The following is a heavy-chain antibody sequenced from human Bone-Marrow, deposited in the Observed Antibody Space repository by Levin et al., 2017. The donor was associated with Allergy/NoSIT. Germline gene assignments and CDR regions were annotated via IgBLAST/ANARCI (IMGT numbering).Heavy chain of an antibody. J-gene: IGHJ4*02. CDR1: GFPFRSYA. D-gene: IGHD6-19*01. Sequence: LSLTCAASGFPFRSYAMSWVRQAPGKGLEWVSAISGSGGSTYYADSVKGRFTISRDNSKNTLYLQMNSLRAEDTAVYYCPFLYSSGWYYWGQGTLVTVSS. CDR2: ISGSGGST. CDR3: PFLYSSGWYY. V-gene: IGHV3-23*01.